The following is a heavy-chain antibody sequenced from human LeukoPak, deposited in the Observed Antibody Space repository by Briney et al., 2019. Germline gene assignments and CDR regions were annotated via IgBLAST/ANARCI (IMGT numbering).Heavy chain of an antibody. CDR1: GFTFSSYG. V-gene: IGHV3-23*01. D-gene: IGHD3-10*01. Sequence: PGGTLRLSCEASGFTFSSYGMSWVRQAPGKGLEWVSAISGSGGSTYYADSVKGRFTISRDNSKNTLYLQMNSLRAEDTAVYYCAKHGPPPMVRGYCLDYWGQGTLVTVSS. CDR2: ISGSGGST. J-gene: IGHJ4*02. CDR3: AKHGPPPMVRGYCLDY.